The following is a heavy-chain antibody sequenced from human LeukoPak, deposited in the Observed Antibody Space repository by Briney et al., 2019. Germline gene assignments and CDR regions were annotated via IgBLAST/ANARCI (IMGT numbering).Heavy chain of an antibody. CDR1: GFTFSSYG. Sequence: GGSLRLSCAASGFTFSSYGMHRVRQAPGKGLEWVAVIWYDGSNKYYADSVKGRFTISRDNSKNTLYLQMNSLRAEDTAVYYCARDRGYDSYYFDYWGQGTLVTVSS. CDR2: IWYDGSNK. D-gene: IGHD5-12*01. V-gene: IGHV3-33*01. CDR3: ARDRGYDSYYFDY. J-gene: IGHJ4*02.